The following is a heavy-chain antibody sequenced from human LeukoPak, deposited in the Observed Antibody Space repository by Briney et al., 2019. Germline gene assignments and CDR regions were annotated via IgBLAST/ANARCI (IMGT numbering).Heavy chain of an antibody. V-gene: IGHV3-23*01. Sequence: GGSLRLSCVASGVTLSNYAMSWARQAPGKGLEWVSGISSSGSGGNTYYADSVKGRFTISRDNSKNTLYLQMNSLRAEDTAVYYCAKGNVGSWVFDYWGQGTLVTVSS. J-gene: IGHJ4*02. CDR1: GVTLSNYA. CDR3: AKGNVGSWVFDY. D-gene: IGHD6-13*01. CDR2: ISSSGSGGNT.